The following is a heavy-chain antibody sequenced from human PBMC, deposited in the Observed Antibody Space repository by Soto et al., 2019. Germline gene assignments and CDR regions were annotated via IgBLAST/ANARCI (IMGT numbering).Heavy chain of an antibody. CDR3: ARDQSWHDLVWWSDP. CDR1: GYSFNSHY. V-gene: IGHV1-46*02. J-gene: IGHJ5*02. D-gene: IGHD1-1*01. Sequence: ASVKVSCKAIGYSFNSHYLQWVRQAPGQGLEWMGTIYPGGVNIGYAQKFKGRVTMTKDTSTSTVYMELNSLTSEDTAVYYCARDQSWHDLVWWSDPWSQGTLVT. CDR2: IYPGGVNI.